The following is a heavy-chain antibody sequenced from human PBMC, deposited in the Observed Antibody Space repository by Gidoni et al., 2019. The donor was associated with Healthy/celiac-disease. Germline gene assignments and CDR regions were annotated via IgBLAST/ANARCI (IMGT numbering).Heavy chain of an antibody. D-gene: IGHD3-10*01. V-gene: IGHV3-9*01. J-gene: IGHJ4*02. CDR2: ISWNSGSI. CDR1: GFTFDDYA. CDR3: AKDIAYYYGAGSPPPAFDY. Sequence: EVQLVESGGGLVQPGRSLRLSCAASGFTFDDYAMHWVRQAPGKGLEGVSGISWNSGSIGYADSVKGRFTISRDNAKNSLYLQMNSLRAEDTALYYCAKDIAYYYGAGSPPPAFDYWGQGTLVTVSS.